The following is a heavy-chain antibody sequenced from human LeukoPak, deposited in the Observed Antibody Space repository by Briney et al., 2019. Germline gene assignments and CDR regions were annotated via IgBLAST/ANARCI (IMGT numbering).Heavy chain of an antibody. CDR2: INHSGST. D-gene: IGHD3-3*01. V-gene: IGHV4-34*01. CDR1: GGSFSGYY. Sequence: SETLSLTCAVYGGSFSGYYWSWIRQPPGKGLEWIGEINHSGSTNYNPSLKSRVTISVDTSKNQFSLKLSSVTAADTAVYYCASSRLNYDFWSGYQPSYGMDVWGQGTTVTVSS. CDR3: ASSRLNYDFWSGYQPSYGMDV. J-gene: IGHJ6*02.